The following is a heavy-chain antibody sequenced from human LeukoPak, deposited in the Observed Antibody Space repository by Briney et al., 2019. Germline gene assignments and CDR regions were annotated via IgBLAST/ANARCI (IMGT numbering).Heavy chain of an antibody. J-gene: IGHJ4*02. CDR1: GFTFSSHV. V-gene: IGHV3-NL1*01. CDR3: ARYEMSLDY. CDR2: ISGGSNT. D-gene: IGHD1-14*01. Sequence: GGSLRLSCAASGFTFSSHVMNWVRQAPGKGLEWVSVISGGSNTYYADSVKGRFSISRDNSKNTLYLQMNNLRTEDTAVYYCARYEMSLDYWGQGALVTVSS.